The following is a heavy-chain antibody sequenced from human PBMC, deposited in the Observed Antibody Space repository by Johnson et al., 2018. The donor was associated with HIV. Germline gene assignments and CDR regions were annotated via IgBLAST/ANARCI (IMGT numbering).Heavy chain of an antibody. CDR3: ARAPSRLRYFDWSEDAFDI. V-gene: IGHV3-11*04. J-gene: IGHJ3*02. D-gene: IGHD3-9*01. Sequence: VQLVESGGGLVKPGGSLRLSCVASGFTFSDYYMNWIRQAPGKGLEWISYISSSGSTIHYADSVKGRFTISRDKAKNTLYLQMNSLRAEDTAVYYCARAPSRLRYFDWSEDAFDIWGQGTMVTVSS. CDR2: ISSSGSTI. CDR1: GFTFSDYY.